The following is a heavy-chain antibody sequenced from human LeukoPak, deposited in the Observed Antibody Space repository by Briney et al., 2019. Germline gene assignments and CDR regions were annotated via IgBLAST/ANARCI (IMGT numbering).Heavy chain of an antibody. V-gene: IGHV1-46*04. CDR2: IIPMFGTP. CDR1: GYTFTGYY. Sequence: GASVKVSCKASGYTFTGYYIHWVRQAPGQGLEWLGGIIPMFGTPNYAQRLQGRVTVTTDTSTSTVYMELSSLRSEDTAVYYCARGGFLEWLLSFDYWGQGTLVTVSS. CDR3: ARGGFLEWLLSFDY. J-gene: IGHJ4*02. D-gene: IGHD3-3*01.